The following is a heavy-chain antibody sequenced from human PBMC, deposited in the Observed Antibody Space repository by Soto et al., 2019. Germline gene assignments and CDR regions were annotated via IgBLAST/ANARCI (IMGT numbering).Heavy chain of an antibody. Sequence: GGSLRLSCAASGFTFSSYSMNWVRQAPGKGLEWVSSISSSSSYIYYADSVKGRFTISRDNAKNSLYLQMNSLRAEDTAVYYCAREDSSPPYYYGMDVWGQGTTVTVSS. CDR3: AREDSSPPYYYGMDV. J-gene: IGHJ6*02. CDR1: GFTFSSYS. D-gene: IGHD6-13*01. V-gene: IGHV3-21*01. CDR2: ISSSSSYI.